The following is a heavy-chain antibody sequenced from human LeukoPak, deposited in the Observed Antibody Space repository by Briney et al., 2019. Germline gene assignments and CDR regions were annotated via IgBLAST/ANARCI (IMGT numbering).Heavy chain of an antibody. CDR3: ARLDQRRGLSAYHFDY. D-gene: IGHD6-25*01. J-gene: IGHJ4*02. Sequence: ASVKVSCKASGYTFTSYDINWVRQATGQGLEWMGWMNPNSGNTGDAQKFQGRVTMTRNTSISTAYMELSSLRSEDTAVYYCARLDQRRGLSAYHFDYWGQGTLVTVSS. CDR2: MNPNSGNT. CDR1: GYTFTSYD. V-gene: IGHV1-8*01.